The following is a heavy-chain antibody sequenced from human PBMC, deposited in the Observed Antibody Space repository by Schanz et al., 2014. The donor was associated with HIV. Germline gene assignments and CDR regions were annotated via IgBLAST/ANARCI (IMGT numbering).Heavy chain of an antibody. CDR1: GFSFINYG. J-gene: IGHJ6*02. V-gene: IGHV3-30*18. CDR3: AKDQGYDFWSGYYNYYYMDV. D-gene: IGHD3-3*01. Sequence: QVQLVESGGGVVQPGRSLRLSCAASGFSFINYGMHWVRQAPGKGLEWVASISGGGGNTYYADSVKGRFIISRDNSKNTLYLQMNSLRPEDTAVYYCAKDQGYDFWSGYYNYYYMDVWGQGTTVTVSS. CDR2: ISGGGGNT.